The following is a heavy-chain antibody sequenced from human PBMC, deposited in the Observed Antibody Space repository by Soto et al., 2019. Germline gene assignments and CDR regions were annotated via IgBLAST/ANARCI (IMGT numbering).Heavy chain of an antibody. CDR1: HGSVCSSSYS. CDR2: IHHSRST. Sequence: PSETLSLTCTVSHGSVCSSSYSWSWIRQPPGKGLEWIGHIHHSRSTKYNPSLERRVSISADTSKNQWSLRLKSVSAADTAVYYCARDHDILASPPRSPHFYYAMDVWGQGTKVTVSS. CDR3: ARDHDILASPPRSPHFYYAMDV. V-gene: IGHV4-61*01. D-gene: IGHD3-9*01. J-gene: IGHJ6*02.